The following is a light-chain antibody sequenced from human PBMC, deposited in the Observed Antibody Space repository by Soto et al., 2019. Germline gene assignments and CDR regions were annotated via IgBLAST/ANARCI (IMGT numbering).Light chain of an antibody. CDR1: QRIRNY. CDR3: QQSYSTPRVT. J-gene: IGKJ1*01. Sequence: DVQMTQYPSYLSSSLGDRVTITCRASQRIRNYLNWYQQKPGKAPKLLIFAASSLQSGVPSRFSGSGSGTDFTLTISSLQTEDFATYYCQQSYSTPRVTFGQGTKVDIK. CDR2: AAS. V-gene: IGKV1-39*01.